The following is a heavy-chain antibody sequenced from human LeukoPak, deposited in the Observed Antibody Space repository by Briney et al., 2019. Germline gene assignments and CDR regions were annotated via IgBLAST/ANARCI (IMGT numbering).Heavy chain of an antibody. CDR3: ARGRFGDPLNY. CDR2: VYTDGNI. D-gene: IGHD3-10*01. V-gene: IGHV3-53*01. Sequence: PGGSLRLSCTASGFTVSGNYMNWVRQAPGKGLEWVSVVYTDGNIYYADSVKGRFTISKDNSKNTGDLLMHSVTAEDTALYYCARGRFGDPLNYWGQGTLVTVSS. J-gene: IGHJ4*02. CDR1: GFTVSGNY.